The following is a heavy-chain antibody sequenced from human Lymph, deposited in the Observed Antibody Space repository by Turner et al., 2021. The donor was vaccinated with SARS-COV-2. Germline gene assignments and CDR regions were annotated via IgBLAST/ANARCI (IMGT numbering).Heavy chain of an antibody. Sequence: QVQLVQSGAEVKKPGSSVKVSCKASGGTFSSSAISWVRQAPGQGLEWMGGIIPIFGTANYAQRFQGRVTITVDESTSTAYMELRSLRSEDTAVYYCARGAAYCSGGSCYRKGFDYWGQGTPVTVSS. V-gene: IGHV1-69*01. CDR2: IIPIFGTA. CDR1: GGTFSSSA. D-gene: IGHD2-15*01. J-gene: IGHJ4*02. CDR3: ARGAAYCSGGSCYRKGFDY.